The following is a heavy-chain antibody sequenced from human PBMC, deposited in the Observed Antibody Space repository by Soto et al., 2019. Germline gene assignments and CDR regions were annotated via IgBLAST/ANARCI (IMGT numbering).Heavy chain of an antibody. J-gene: IGHJ3*02. CDR2: IRSKANSYAT. V-gene: IGHV3-73*02. Sequence: EVQLVESGGGLVQPGGSLKLSCAASGFTFSGSAMHWVRQASGKGLEWVGRIRSKANSYATAYAASVTGRFTISRDDSKNTAYLQMNSLKTEDTAFYYCTRPMTTAAFDIWGQGTMVTVSS. CDR1: GFTFSGSA. D-gene: IGHD4-17*01. CDR3: TRPMTTAAFDI.